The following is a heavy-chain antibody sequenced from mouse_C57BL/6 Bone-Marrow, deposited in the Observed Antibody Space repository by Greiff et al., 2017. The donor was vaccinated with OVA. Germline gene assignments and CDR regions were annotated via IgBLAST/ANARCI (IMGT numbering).Heavy chain of an antibody. D-gene: IGHD2-4*01. CDR1: GFSFNTYA. CDR2: IRSKSNNYAT. Sequence: GGGLVQPKGSLKLSCAASGFSFNTYAMNWVRQAPGKGLDWVARIRSKSNNYATYYADSVKDRFTISRDDSESMLYLQMNNLKTEDTAMYYCVRHGGIYDYDGGDYAMDYWGQGTSVTVSS. CDR3: VRHGGIYDYDGGDYAMDY. J-gene: IGHJ4*01. V-gene: IGHV10-1*01.